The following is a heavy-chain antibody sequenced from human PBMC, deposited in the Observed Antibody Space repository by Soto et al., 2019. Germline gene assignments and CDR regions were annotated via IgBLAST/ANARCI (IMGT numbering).Heavy chain of an antibody. CDR1: GGTFSSYT. J-gene: IGHJ6*02. D-gene: IGHD6-13*01. CDR3: ARSSRGIAAAGLYYYYSMDV. Sequence: ASVKVSCKASGGTFSSYTISWVRQAPGQGLEWMGGIIPIFGTANYAQKFQGRVTITADESTSTAYMELSSLRSEDTAVYYCARSSRGIAAAGLYYYYSMDVWGQGTTVTVSS. CDR2: IIPIFGTA. V-gene: IGHV1-69*13.